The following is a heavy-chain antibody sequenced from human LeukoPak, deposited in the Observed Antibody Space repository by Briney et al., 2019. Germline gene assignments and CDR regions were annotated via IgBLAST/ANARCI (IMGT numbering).Heavy chain of an antibody. CDR2: ISSSSSYI. CDR1: GFTFSSYS. J-gene: IGHJ3*02. D-gene: IGHD3-9*01. V-gene: IGHV3-21*01. Sequence: PGGSLRLSCAASGFTFSSYSMNWVRQAPGKGLEWVSSISSSSSYIYYADSVKGRFTISRDNAKNSLYLQMNSLRAEDMAVYYRARDDLDWAHDAFDIWGQGTMVTVSS. CDR3: ARDDLDWAHDAFDI.